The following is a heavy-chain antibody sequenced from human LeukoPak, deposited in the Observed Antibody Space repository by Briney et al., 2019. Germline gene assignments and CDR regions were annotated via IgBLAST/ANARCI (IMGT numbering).Heavy chain of an antibody. CDR3: ARGRIAKIVVVHSFSYGMDV. Sequence: SETLSLTCTVFGGSFTDYFWTWIRHTPGKGLEWIGEINDYTGDTNYNPSLNSRVSISLEKSKNQFSLELRSVTAADTAVYYCARGRIAKIVVVHSFSYGMDVWGQGTTVTVSS. J-gene: IGHJ6*02. D-gene: IGHD3-22*01. CDR1: GGSFTDYF. CDR2: INDYTGDT. V-gene: IGHV4-34*01.